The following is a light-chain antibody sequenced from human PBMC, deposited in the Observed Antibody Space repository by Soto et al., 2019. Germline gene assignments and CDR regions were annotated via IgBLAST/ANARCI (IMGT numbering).Light chain of an antibody. CDR1: QSLVHSDGNTY. CDR2: KVS. V-gene: IGKV2-30*02. CDR3: MQGTHSYT. Sequence: DVVMTQSPISLPVTLGQPASISCRSSQSLVHSDGNTYLSWFQQRPGQSPRRLLYKVSKRDSGVPDRFSGSGSGTDFPLKISRVEAEDVGIYYCMQGTHSYTFGQGTRLAIK. J-gene: IGKJ2*01.